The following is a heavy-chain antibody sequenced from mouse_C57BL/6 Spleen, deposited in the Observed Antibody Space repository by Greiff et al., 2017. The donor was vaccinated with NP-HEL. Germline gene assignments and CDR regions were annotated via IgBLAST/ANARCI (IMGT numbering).Heavy chain of an antibody. J-gene: IGHJ3*01. V-gene: IGHV1-26*01. CDR3: ARSLYDGYYVAY. CDR1: GYTFTDYY. D-gene: IGHD2-3*01. Sequence: EVQLQQSGPELVKPGASVKISCKASGYTFTDYYMNWVKQSHGKSLEWIGDINPNNGGTSYNQKFKGKATLTVDKSSSTAYMELRSLTSEDSAVYYCARSLYDGYYVAYWGQGTLVTVSA. CDR2: INPNNGGT.